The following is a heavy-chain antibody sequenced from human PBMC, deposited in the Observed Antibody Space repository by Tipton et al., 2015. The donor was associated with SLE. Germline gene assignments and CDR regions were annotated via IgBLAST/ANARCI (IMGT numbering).Heavy chain of an antibody. CDR3: ARGTLNYYYMDV. V-gene: IGHV4-34*01. CDR1: GGSFSGYY. J-gene: IGHJ6*03. Sequence: TLSLTCAVYGGSFSGYYWSWIRQPPGKGLEWIGEINHSGSTNYNPSLKSRVTISVDTSKNQFSLKLSSVTAADTAVYYCARGTLNYYYMDVWGKGTTVTVS. CDR2: INHSGST.